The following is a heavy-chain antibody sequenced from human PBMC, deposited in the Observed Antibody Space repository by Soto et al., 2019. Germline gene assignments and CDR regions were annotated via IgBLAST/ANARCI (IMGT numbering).Heavy chain of an antibody. D-gene: IGHD6-6*01. V-gene: IGHV3-9*01. CDR1: GFTFDDYA. CDR2: VRWNSGTI. CDR3: VKDGRAARPGWFDS. J-gene: IGHJ5*01. Sequence: EVQLVESGGGLVQPGRSLRLSCAASGFTFDDYAIHWVRLAPGKGLEWVSGVRWNSGTINYADSVKGRFTISRDNAKNSLFLQMNSLRVEDTALYYCVKDGRAARPGWFDSWGQGTLVTVSS.